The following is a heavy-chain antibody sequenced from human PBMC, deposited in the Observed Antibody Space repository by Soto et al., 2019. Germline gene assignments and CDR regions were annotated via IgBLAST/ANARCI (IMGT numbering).Heavy chain of an antibody. CDR3: AARGGSGWYDYGMDV. CDR2: IVVGSGNT. CDR1: GFTFTSSA. Sequence: SVKVSCRASGFTFTSSAVQWVRQARGQRLEWIGWIVVGSGNTNYAQKFQERVTITRDMSTSTAYMELSSLRSEDTAVYYCAARGGSGWYDYGMDVWGQGTTVTVSS. D-gene: IGHD6-19*01. J-gene: IGHJ6*02. V-gene: IGHV1-58*01.